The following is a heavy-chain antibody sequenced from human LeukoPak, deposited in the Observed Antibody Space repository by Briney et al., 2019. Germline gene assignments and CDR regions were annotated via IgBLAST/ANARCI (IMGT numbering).Heavy chain of an antibody. CDR1: GFTFRNYA. Sequence: GGSLRLSCATSGFTFRNYAMSWVRQAPGRGLEWVSCISNSGGATYHADSVKGRFAISRDTSKNTLYLQMNSLRVEDTAVYYCAKTSPGYTYGLLDYWGQGTLVTVSS. D-gene: IGHD5-18*01. J-gene: IGHJ4*02. CDR2: ISNSGGAT. V-gene: IGHV3-23*01. CDR3: AKTSPGYTYGLLDY.